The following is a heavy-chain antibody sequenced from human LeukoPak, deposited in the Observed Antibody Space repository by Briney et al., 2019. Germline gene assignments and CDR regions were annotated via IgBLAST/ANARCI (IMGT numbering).Heavy chain of an antibody. V-gene: IGHV3-73*01. Sequence: AYAESVKGRFTIFRDDSKSTAYLQMNSLKTGDTAVYYCTSIDFWGQGTQVAVSS. CDR3: TSIDF. J-gene: IGHJ4*02.